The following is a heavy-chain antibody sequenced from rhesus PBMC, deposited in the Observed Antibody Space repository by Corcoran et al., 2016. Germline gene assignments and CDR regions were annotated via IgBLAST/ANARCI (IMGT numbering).Heavy chain of an antibody. V-gene: IGHV4-143*01. J-gene: IGHJ4*01. CDR3: ARHVGNSGRDY. CDR2: FFCSGGST. Sequence: QVQLQESGPGLVKPSETLSLTCTVSGGSISDSYYWSWIRQPPGKGLEWIGRFFCSGGSTNYHPSLKSRVTISRDTSKNQFSLKLSSVTAADTAVYFCARHVGNSGRDYWGQGVLVTVSS. D-gene: IGHD3-16*01. CDR1: GGSISDSYY.